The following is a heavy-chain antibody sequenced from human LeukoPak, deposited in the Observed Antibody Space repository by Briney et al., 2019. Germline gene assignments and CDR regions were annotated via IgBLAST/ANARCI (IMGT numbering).Heavy chain of an antibody. CDR3: ARDGNRRTTYYYGSGSDY. Sequence: GASVKVSCKASGYTFTAYAMIWVRQAPGQGLEWMGWINTNTGNPTYAQGLTGRFVFSLDTSVSTAYLQISSLKAEDTAVYYCARDGNRRTTYYYGSGSDYWGQGTLVTVSS. CDR1: GYTFTAYA. V-gene: IGHV7-4-1*02. D-gene: IGHD3-10*01. J-gene: IGHJ4*02. CDR2: INTNTGNP.